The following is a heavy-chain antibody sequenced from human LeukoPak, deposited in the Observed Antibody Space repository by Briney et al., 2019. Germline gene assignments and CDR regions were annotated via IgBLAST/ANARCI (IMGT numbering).Heavy chain of an antibody. V-gene: IGHV1-46*01. CDR2: INPSGGST. Sequence: ASVNVSCKASGYTFTSYYMHWVRQAPGQGLEWMGIINPSGGSTSYAQKFQGRVTMTRDASTSTVYMELSSLRSEDTAVYYCARLNRYCSGGSCYGGEYNWFDPWGQGTLVTVSS. CDR1: GYTFTSYY. D-gene: IGHD2-15*01. CDR3: ARLNRYCSGGSCYGGEYNWFDP. J-gene: IGHJ5*02.